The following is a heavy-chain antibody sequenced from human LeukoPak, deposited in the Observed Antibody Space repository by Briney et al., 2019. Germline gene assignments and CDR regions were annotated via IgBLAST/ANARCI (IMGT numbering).Heavy chain of an antibody. CDR2: ISGSGGST. V-gene: IGHV3-23*01. J-gene: IGHJ4*02. D-gene: IGHD6-13*01. CDR3: AKVDGKGAAAGTREFDY. Sequence: PGGSLRLSCAASGFTFSSFAMSWVRQAPGKGLEWVSAISGSGGSTYYADSVKGRFTISRDNSKNTLYLQMNSLRAEDTAVYYCAKVDGKGAAAGTREFDYWGQGTLVTVSS. CDR1: GFTFSSFA.